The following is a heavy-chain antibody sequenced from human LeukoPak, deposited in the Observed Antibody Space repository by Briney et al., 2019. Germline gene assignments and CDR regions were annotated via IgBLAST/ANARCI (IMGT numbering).Heavy chain of an antibody. CDR2: IIPIFGTA. J-gene: IGHJ4*02. CDR1: GGTFSSYA. CDR3: ARDCGGGSCYQRRGFDY. V-gene: IGHV1-69*06. D-gene: IGHD2-15*01. Sequence: GASVKVSCKASGGTFSSYAISWVRQAPGQGLEWMGGIIPIFGTANYAQKFQGRVTITADKSTSTAYMELSSLRSEDTAVYYCARDCGGGSCYQRRGFDYWGQGTLVTVSS.